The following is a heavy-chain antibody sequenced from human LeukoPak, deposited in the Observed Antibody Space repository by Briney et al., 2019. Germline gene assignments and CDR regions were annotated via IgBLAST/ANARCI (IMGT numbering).Heavy chain of an antibody. CDR2: IWYDGSNK. V-gene: IGHV3-33*03. D-gene: IGHD4-23*01. CDR1: GFTFSSYG. CDR3: AKDMGSGNNAFDI. J-gene: IGHJ3*02. Sequence: GRSLRLSCAASGFTFSSYGMHWVRQAPGKGLEWVAVIWYDGSNKYYADSVKGRFTISRDNAKNSLYLQMNSLRAEDTALYYCAKDMGSGNNAFDIWGQGTMVTVSS.